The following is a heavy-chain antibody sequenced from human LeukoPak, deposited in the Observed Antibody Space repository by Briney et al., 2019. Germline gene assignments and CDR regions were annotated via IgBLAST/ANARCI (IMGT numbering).Heavy chain of an antibody. J-gene: IGHJ4*02. Sequence: ASVKVSCKASGYTFTGYYMHWVRQAPGQGLEWMGWINPNSGGTNYAQKFQGRVTMTRDTYISTAYMELSRLRSDDTAVYYCARSRDGYYGHFDYWGQGTLVTVSS. CDR1: GYTFTGYY. CDR3: ARSRDGYYGHFDY. V-gene: IGHV1-2*02. D-gene: IGHD5-24*01. CDR2: INPNSGGT.